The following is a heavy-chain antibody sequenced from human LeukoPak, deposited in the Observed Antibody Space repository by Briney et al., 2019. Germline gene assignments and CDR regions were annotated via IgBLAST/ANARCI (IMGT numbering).Heavy chain of an antibody. CDR1: GFTFDDYG. Sequence: PGGSLRLSCAASGFTFDDYGMSWVRQAPGKGLEWVSGINWNGGSTGYADSVKGRFTISRDNAKNSLYLQMNSLRAEDTALYYCARAPNWGSYYYYYMDVWGKGTTVTVSS. J-gene: IGHJ6*03. D-gene: IGHD7-27*01. CDR2: INWNGGST. CDR3: ARAPNWGSYYYYYMDV. V-gene: IGHV3-20*04.